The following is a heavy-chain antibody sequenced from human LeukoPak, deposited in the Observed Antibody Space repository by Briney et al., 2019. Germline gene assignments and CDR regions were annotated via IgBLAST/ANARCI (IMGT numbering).Heavy chain of an antibody. CDR1: GFTFSSYS. J-gene: IGHJ4*02. Sequence: GGSLRLSCAASGFTFSSYSMNWVRQAPGKGLEWLANIKQDESETHYVDSVKGRFAIPRDNAKNSVYLHMSSLRVEDTAVYYCARVESGNSCYRAVDYWGQGTLVTVSS. V-gene: IGHV3-7*01. CDR3: ARVESGNSCYRAVDY. CDR2: IKQDESET. D-gene: IGHD2-2*01.